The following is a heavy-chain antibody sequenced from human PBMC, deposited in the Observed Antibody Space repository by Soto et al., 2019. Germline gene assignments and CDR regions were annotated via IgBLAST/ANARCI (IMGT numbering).Heavy chain of an antibody. CDR1: GGSITNNY. D-gene: IGHD1-1*01. CDR3: ARRQNWNNLFDT. J-gene: IGHJ5*02. Sequence: PSETLSLTCTVSGGSITNNYWSWIRQSPGKGLEWIGCPYYSGSTSYNPSLRSRVTISIDTSKTQFSLRLRSVTAADTAVYYCARRQNWNNLFDTWGQGTLVTVSS. V-gene: IGHV4-59*08. CDR2: PYYSGST.